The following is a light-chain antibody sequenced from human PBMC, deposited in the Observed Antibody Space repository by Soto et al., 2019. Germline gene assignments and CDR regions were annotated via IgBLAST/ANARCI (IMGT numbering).Light chain of an antibody. CDR2: GAS. V-gene: IGKV3-20*01. CDR3: QQYGSSTYP. J-gene: IGKJ2*01. Sequence: ESVLTQSPGTLSLSPGERATLSCRASQSVSSSYLAWYQQKPGQAPGLLIYGASSSATGIPDRFSGSGSGTDFTLTISRLEPEDFAVYYCQQYGSSTYPFGQGTKLEIK. CDR1: QSVSSSY.